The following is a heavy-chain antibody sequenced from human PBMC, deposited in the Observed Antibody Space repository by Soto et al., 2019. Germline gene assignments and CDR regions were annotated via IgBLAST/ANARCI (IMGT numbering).Heavy chain of an antibody. V-gene: IGHV4-34*01. J-gene: IGHJ5*02. CDR1: GGSFSGYY. Sequence: ASETLSLTCAVYGGSFSGYYWSWIRQPPGKGLEWIGEINHSGSTNYNPSLKSRVTISVDTSKNQFSLKLSSVTAADTAVYYCARKRRGRLRFLEWPRDNWFDPWGQGTLVTVSS. D-gene: IGHD3-3*01. CDR3: ARKRRGRLRFLEWPRDNWFDP. CDR2: INHSGST.